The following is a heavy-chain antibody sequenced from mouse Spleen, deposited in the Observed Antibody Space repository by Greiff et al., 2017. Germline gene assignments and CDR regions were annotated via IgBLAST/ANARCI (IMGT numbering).Heavy chain of an antibody. CDR1: GFTFSDYG. CDR3: ARYSRYYAMDY. V-gene: IGHV5-17*01. CDR2: ISSGSSTI. D-gene: IGHD2-5*01. Sequence: EVKLVESGGGLVKPGGSLKLSCAASGFTFSDYGMHWVRQAPEKGLEWVAYISSGSSTIYYADTVKGRFTISRDNAKNTLFLQMTSLRSEATAMYYCARYSRYYAMDYWGQGTSVTVSS. J-gene: IGHJ4*01.